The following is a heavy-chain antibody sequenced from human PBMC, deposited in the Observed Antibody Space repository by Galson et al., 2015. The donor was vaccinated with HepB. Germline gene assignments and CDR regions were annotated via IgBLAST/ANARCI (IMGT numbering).Heavy chain of an antibody. V-gene: IGHV3-30-3*01. CDR3: ARGGRTPDVSPEDY. Sequence: SLRLSCAASGFTFSSYAMHWVRQAPGKGLEWVAVISYDGSNKYYADSVKGRFTISRDNSKNTLYLQMNSLRAEDTAVYYCARGGRTPDVSPEDYWGQGTLVTVSS. CDR2: ISYDGSNK. J-gene: IGHJ4*02. CDR1: GFTFSSYA. D-gene: IGHD1-14*01.